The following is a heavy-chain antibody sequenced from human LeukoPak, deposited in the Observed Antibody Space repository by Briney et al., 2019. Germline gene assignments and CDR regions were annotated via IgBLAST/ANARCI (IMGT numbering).Heavy chain of an antibody. CDR1: GFTVSSNY. CDR2: IYSGGST. J-gene: IGHJ3*02. D-gene: IGHD2-15*01. Sequence: GGSLRLSCAASGFTVSSNYMSWVRQAPGKGLEWVSVIYSGGSTYYADSVKGRFTISRDNSKNTLYLQMNSLRAEDTAVYYCARPQQHINGYCSGGSCYGDAFDIWGQGTMVTVSS. CDR3: ARPQQHINGYCSGGSCYGDAFDI. V-gene: IGHV3-53*01.